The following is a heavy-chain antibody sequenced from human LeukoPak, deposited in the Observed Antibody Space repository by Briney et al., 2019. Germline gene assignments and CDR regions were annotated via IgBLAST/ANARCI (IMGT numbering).Heavy chain of an antibody. CDR2: ISYDGSNK. CDR3: AKDPRGGGDCYFDY. CDR1: GFTFSSYG. D-gene: IGHD2-21*02. Sequence: GGSLRLSCAASGFTFSSYGMHWVRQAPGKGLEWVAVISYDGSNKYYADSVKGRFTISRDNSKNTLYLQMNSLRAEDTAVYYCAKDPRGGGDCYFDYWDQGTLVTVSS. J-gene: IGHJ4*02. V-gene: IGHV3-30*18.